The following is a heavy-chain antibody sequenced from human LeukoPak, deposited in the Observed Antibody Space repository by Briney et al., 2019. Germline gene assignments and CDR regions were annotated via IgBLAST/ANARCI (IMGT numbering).Heavy chain of an antibody. CDR3: ARAETYYDILTGYSTSHYFDH. Sequence: PGGSLRLSCAASGFTFSSYAMHWVRQAPGKGLEWVAVISYDGSNKYYADSVKGRFTISRDNSKNTLYLQMNSLRAEDTAVYYCARAETYYDILTGYSTSHYFDHWGQGTLVTVSS. CDR2: ISYDGSNK. D-gene: IGHD3-9*01. J-gene: IGHJ4*02. V-gene: IGHV3-30-3*01. CDR1: GFTFSSYA.